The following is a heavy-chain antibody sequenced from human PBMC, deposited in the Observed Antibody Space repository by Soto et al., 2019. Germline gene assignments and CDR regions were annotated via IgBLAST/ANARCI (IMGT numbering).Heavy chain of an antibody. CDR2: ISSGGTTT. J-gene: IGHJ4*02. CDR3: ARAIGADFFDY. Sequence: GGSLRLSCTASGFSFSTHAMSWVRQAPGKGLEWVSSISSGGTTTFYAASVEGRFTISRDKLKNTLYLQMNSLRAEDTAIYYCARAIGADFFDYWGQGTPVTVSS. CDR1: GFSFSTHA. D-gene: IGHD6-25*01. V-gene: IGHV3-23*01.